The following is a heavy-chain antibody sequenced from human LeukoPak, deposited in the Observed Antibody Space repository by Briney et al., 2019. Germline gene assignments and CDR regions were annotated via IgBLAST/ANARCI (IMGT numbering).Heavy chain of an antibody. D-gene: IGHD3-22*01. V-gene: IGHV4-61*02. Sequence: SETLSLTCAVSGGSISSGSYYWSWIRQPAGKGLEWIGRSCTSGCTNYNPSLKSQVTISVVTSKTQFSLKLSSVTAADTAVYYCASFHNYYDSSGYYPLGDAFDIWGQGTMVTVSS. CDR2: SCTSGCT. J-gene: IGHJ3*02. CDR3: ASFHNYYDSSGYYPLGDAFDI. CDR1: GGSISSGSYY.